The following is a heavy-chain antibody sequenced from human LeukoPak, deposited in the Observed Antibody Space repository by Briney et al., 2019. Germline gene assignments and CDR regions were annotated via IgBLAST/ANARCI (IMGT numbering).Heavy chain of an antibody. CDR1: VFTFNRYG. Sequence: GRSLRLSCASSVFTFNRYGMNWVRQAPGKGLQWVSRISGSGTNTYYADSVKGRFTISRDNSNNTLYLQMNSLRAEDTAVYFCAYRDAFDIWGLGTMVTVSS. J-gene: IGHJ3*02. V-gene: IGHV3-23*01. CDR2: ISGSGTNT. D-gene: IGHD4-11*01. CDR3: AYRDAFDI.